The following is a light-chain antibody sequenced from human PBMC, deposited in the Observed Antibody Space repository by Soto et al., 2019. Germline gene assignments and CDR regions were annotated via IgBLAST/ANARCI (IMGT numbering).Light chain of an antibody. J-gene: IGLJ3*02. CDR2: DNS. Sequence: SYELTQPPSVSVAPGQTASITCGGNNIGSKSVHWYQQKPGQAQAPVLVVYDNSDRPSGIPERFSGSNSGNTATLTISWVEAGDEADYYCQVWDRSSDHRVFGGGTKLTVL. CDR3: QVWDRSSDHRV. V-gene: IGLV3-21*02. CDR1: NIGSKS.